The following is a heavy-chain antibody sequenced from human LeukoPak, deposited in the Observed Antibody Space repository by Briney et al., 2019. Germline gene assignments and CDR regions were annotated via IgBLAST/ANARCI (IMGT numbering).Heavy chain of an antibody. J-gene: IGHJ4*02. CDR1: GFTFSSYW. Sequence: GGSLRLSCAASGFTFSSYWMHWVRQAPGKGLVWVSRINSAGSSTTYADSVKGRFTISRDNGKNTLYHQMNSLRAEDTAVYYCAFGELSDSDYWGQGTLVTVSS. CDR2: INSAGSST. V-gene: IGHV3-74*01. D-gene: IGHD3-10*01. CDR3: AFGELSDSDY.